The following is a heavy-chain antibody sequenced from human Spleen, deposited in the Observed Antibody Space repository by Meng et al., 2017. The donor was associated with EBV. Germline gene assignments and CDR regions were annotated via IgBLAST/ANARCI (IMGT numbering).Heavy chain of an antibody. J-gene: IGHJ5*02. V-gene: IGHV4-34*01. CDR2: INHGGST. D-gene: IGHD3-10*01. CDR1: GGSFSDYY. CDR3: ARDGGYASGTYYPIDP. Sequence: QVQLQQWGAVLLKPSETLSLTCSVYGGSFSDYYWTWIRQPPGKGLEWIGEINHGGSTSYNPSLKSRVTISVDTSKNQFSLNLRSVTAADTAVYYCARDGGYASGTYYPIDPWGQGTLVTVSS.